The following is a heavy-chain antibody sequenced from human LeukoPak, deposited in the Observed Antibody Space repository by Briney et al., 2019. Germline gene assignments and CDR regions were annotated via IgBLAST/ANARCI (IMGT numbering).Heavy chain of an antibody. CDR1: GYTFTGYY. Sequence: ASVKVSCKASGYTFTGYYMHWVRQAPGQGLEWMGWINPNSGGTNYAQKFQGRVTMTRDTSISTAYMELSRLRSDDTAAYYCARDRTAMVSGYYYYYMDVWGKGTTVTVSS. CDR3: ARDRTAMVSGYYYYYMDV. D-gene: IGHD5-18*01. V-gene: IGHV1-2*02. CDR2: INPNSGGT. J-gene: IGHJ6*03.